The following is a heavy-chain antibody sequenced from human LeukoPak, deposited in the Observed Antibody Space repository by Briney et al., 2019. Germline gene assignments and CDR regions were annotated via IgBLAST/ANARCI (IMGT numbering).Heavy chain of an antibody. Sequence: GGSLRLSCAASGFTFSSYSMNWVRQAPGKGLEWVSYISTSSSTIYYADSVKGRFTISRDNAKDSLYLQMNSLRAEDTAVYYCARGPGSMDVRGQGTTVTVSS. V-gene: IGHV3-48*01. J-gene: IGHJ6*02. CDR1: GFTFSSYS. CDR3: ARGPGSMDV. CDR2: ISTSSSTI.